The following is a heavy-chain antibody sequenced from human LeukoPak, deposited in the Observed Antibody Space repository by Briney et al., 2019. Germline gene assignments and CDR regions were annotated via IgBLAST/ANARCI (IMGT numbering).Heavy chain of an antibody. Sequence: GGSLRLSCAASGFPFSSYWMHWVRQVPGKGLPWVSRINSDGSATIYADSVRGQFTISRDNAKNTLYLQMSGLRVEDTAVYHCASDSPYYGMDVWGQGTTVTVSS. CDR3: ASDSPYYGMDV. J-gene: IGHJ6*02. CDR1: GFPFSSYW. CDR2: INSDGSAT. V-gene: IGHV3-74*01.